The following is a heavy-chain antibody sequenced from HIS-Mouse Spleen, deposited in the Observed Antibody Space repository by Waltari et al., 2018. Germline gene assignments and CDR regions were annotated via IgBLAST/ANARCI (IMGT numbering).Heavy chain of an antibody. Sequence: QLQLQESGPGLVQPSETLSLTRTVSGGSISSSSYYWGGIPPHPGKGLEWIGSIYYSGSTYYNPSLKSRVTISVDTSKNQFSLKLSSVTAADTAVYYCAREIPYSSSWYDWYFDLWGRGTLVTVSS. V-gene: IGHV4-39*07. CDR2: IYYSGST. D-gene: IGHD6-13*01. J-gene: IGHJ2*01. CDR3: AREIPYSSSWYDWYFDL. CDR1: GGSISSSSYY.